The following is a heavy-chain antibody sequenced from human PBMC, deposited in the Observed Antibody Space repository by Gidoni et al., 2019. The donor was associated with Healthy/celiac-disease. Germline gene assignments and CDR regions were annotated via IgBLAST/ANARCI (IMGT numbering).Heavy chain of an antibody. V-gene: IGHV3-43*01. CDR2: ISWDGGST. Sequence: EVQLVESGGVVVQPGGSLRLSCAASGFTFADYTMHWVRQAPGKGLEWVSLISWDGGSTYYADSVKGRFTISRDNSKNSLYLQMNSLRTEDTALYYCAKDSFTDYYYGMDVWGQGTTVTVSS. J-gene: IGHJ6*02. CDR1: GFTFADYT. CDR3: AKDSFTDYYYGMDV.